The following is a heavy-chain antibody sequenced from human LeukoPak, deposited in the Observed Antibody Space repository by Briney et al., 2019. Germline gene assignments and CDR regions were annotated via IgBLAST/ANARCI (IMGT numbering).Heavy chain of an antibody. Sequence: PESLSLTCAVYGGSLNGYFWSWGRQPPGEGRGWVGEINHSGSTNYNPSLKSRVTISVDTSKNQFSLKLSSVTAAATAVYYCARDGSVGGYYYYYMDVWGKGTTVSVSS. CDR1: GGSLNGYF. V-gene: IGHV4-34*01. J-gene: IGHJ6*03. CDR3: ARDGSVGGYYYYYMDV. D-gene: IGHD1-26*01. CDR2: INHSGST.